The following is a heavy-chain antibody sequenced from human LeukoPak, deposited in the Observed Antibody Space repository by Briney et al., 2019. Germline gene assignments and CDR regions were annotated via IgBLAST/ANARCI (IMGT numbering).Heavy chain of an antibody. J-gene: IGHJ6*02. CDR3: ARRSVVGIAARPTYYYYYGMDV. D-gene: IGHD6-6*01. CDR2: INSDGSEG. V-gene: IGHV3-7*03. CDR1: GFTFSGFW. Sequence: GGSLRLSCAVSGFTFSGFWMSWSRQAPGKGLEWVASINSDGSEGYYADVVKGRFTISRDNAKNSLYLQINSLRAEDTAVYYCARRSVVGIAARPTYYYYYGMDVWGQGTTVTVSS.